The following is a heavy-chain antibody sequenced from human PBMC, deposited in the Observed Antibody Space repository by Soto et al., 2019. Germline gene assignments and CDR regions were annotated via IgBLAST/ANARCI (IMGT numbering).Heavy chain of an antibody. V-gene: IGHV3-33*01. CDR2: IWYDGSKQ. Sequence: GGSLRLSCAASGFTFSSFGMHWVRQAPGKGLEWVALIWYDGSKQYYADSVKGRFTISRDTSNNTLNLQMNSLRAEDTAVYYCARDGSSSPVYWGQGTLVTVSS. CDR3: ARDGSSSPVY. J-gene: IGHJ4*02. D-gene: IGHD1-26*01. CDR1: GFTFSSFG.